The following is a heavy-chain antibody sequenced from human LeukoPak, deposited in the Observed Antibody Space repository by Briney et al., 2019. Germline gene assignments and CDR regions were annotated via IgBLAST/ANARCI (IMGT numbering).Heavy chain of an antibody. V-gene: IGHV4-61*02. CDR1: GGSISSGSYY. CDR3: ARGVRGGSSGYYYVPYYYYYMDV. Sequence: SETLSLTCTASGGSISSGSYYWSWIRQPAGKRLEWIGSIYTSGSTNYNPSLKSRVTISVDTSKNQFYLKLSSVTAADTAVYYCARGVRGGSSGYYYVPYYYYYMDVWGKGTTVTISS. CDR2: IYTSGST. D-gene: IGHD3-22*01. J-gene: IGHJ6*03.